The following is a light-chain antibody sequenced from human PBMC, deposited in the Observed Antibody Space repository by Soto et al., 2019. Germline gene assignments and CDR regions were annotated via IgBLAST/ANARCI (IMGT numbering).Light chain of an antibody. CDR3: QQYYSTPLS. CDR2: WAS. J-gene: IGKJ4*01. Sequence: VMTQSPATLSVSPGERATLSCRASQSVSTNLAWYQQKPGQPPKLLIYWASTRESGVPDRFSGSGSGADFTLTISSLQSEDVAVYYCQQYYSTPLSFGGGTKVDIK. V-gene: IGKV4-1*01. CDR1: QSVSTN.